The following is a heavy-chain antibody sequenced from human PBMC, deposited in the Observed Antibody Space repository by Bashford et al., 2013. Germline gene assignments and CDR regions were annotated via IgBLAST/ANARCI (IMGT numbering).Heavy chain of an antibody. V-gene: IGHV3-23*01. Sequence: VRQAPGKGLQWVSTISDSGHSTYYSESVKGRFTISRDNSNSTLFLQMFSLRVEDTAVYYCAKDHGSEDYWGQGTLVTVSS. CDR3: AKDHGSEDY. CDR2: ISDSGHST. J-gene: IGHJ4*02.